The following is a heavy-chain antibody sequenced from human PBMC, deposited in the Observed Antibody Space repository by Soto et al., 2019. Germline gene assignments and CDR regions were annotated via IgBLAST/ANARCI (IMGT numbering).Heavy chain of an antibody. D-gene: IGHD6-19*01. CDR1: GFTCISYA. V-gene: IGHV3-23*01. J-gene: IGHJ4*02. CDR2: ISGSGDST. CDR3: ASRSSGWYFDY. Sequence: GGSLRLSCAASGFTCISYAMNWVRQAPGKGLEWVSVISGSGDSTYYADSVKGRFTISRDNSKNTLYLQMNSLRAEDTAVYYCASRSSGWYFDYWGQGTLVTVSS.